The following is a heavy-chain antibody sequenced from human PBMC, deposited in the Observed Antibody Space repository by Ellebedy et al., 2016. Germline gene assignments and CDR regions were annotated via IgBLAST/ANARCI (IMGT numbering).Heavy chain of an antibody. V-gene: IGHV3-53*01. J-gene: IGHJ4*02. CDR3: ADSGYSYAWGY. Sequence: GGSLRLSCVVSGSTLSRFWMSWFRQAPGKGLEWVSILTPDAGTAYVDSVKGRFTLSRDNSKNTVYLQMNSLTAEDTAVYFCADSGYSYAWGYWGQGTLVTVSS. D-gene: IGHD5-18*01. CDR2: LTPDAGT. CDR1: GSTLSRFW.